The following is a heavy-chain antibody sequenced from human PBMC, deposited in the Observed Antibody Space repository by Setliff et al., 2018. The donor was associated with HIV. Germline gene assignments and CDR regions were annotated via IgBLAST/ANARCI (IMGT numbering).Heavy chain of an antibody. Sequence: PSETLSLTCTVSGDSISSGSYYWGWIRQPPGKGLEWIGSLYYSGNTYYNPSLKSRVTISVDTSKNRFSLTLRSVTAADTAVYYCARTRSGTYYGEMNWFDPWGQGILVTVSS. D-gene: IGHD3-10*01. CDR3: ARTRSGTYYGEMNWFDP. V-gene: IGHV4-39*07. CDR1: GDSISSGSYY. J-gene: IGHJ5*02. CDR2: LYYSGNT.